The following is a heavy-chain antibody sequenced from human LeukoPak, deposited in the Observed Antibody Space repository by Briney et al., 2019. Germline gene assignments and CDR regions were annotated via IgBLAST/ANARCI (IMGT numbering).Heavy chain of an antibody. Sequence: ESLKISCKGSGYSFINYWIAWVRQKPGKGLGWMGIIYPGDSDTRYSPSFQGQVTISADKSVSAAYLQWSSLKASDTAMYYCARREMNTPYLEYWGQGTLVTVSS. CDR3: ARREMNTPYLEY. D-gene: IGHD5-24*01. CDR2: IYPGDSDT. V-gene: IGHV5-51*01. CDR1: GYSFINYW. J-gene: IGHJ4*02.